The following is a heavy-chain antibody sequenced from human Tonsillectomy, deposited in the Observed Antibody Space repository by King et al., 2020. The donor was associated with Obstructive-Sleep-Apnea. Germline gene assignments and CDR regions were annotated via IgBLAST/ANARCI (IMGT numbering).Heavy chain of an antibody. D-gene: IGHD6-13*01. Sequence: QLQESGPGLVKPSETLSLTCTVSGGSISSSSYYWGWIRQPPGKGLEWIGRIYHSGSTYYNPSLKSRVTISVETSKNQFSLKLNSVTAADTAVYYCARDEQLIPYWYFDLWGRGTLVTVSS. CDR3: ARDEQLIPYWYFDL. J-gene: IGHJ2*01. CDR2: IYHSGST. V-gene: IGHV4-39*07. CDR1: GGSISSSSYY.